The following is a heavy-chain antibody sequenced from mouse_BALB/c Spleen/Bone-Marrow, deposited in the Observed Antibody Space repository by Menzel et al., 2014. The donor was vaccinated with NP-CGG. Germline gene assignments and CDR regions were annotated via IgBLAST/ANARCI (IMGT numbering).Heavy chain of an antibody. Sequence: LVKTGASVKISCKASGYSFTGHYMHWVKQSHGKSLEWIGYISCYNGATSYNQKFKGKATFTVDTSSSTAYMQFNGLTSEDSAVYYCARREQTDSSGPWFAYWGQGTLVTVSA. CDR1: GYSFTGHY. CDR2: ISCYNGAT. V-gene: IGHV1S34*01. D-gene: IGHD3-2*01. J-gene: IGHJ3*01. CDR3: ARREQTDSSGPWFAY.